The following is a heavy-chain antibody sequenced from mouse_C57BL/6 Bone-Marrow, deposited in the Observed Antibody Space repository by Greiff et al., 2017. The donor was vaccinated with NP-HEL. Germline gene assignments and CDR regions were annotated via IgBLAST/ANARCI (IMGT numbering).Heavy chain of an antibody. V-gene: IGHV1-82*01. CDR1: GYAFSSSW. D-gene: IGHD4-1*02. CDR3: APNWAAWFAY. CDR2: IYPGDGDT. J-gene: IGHJ3*01. Sequence: QVQLKESGPELVKPGASVKISCKASGYAFSSSWMNWVKQRPGKGLEWIGRIYPGDGDTNYNGKFKGKATLTADQSSSTASMQLSSLASEDSAVYFCAPNWAAWFAYWGQGTLVTVSA.